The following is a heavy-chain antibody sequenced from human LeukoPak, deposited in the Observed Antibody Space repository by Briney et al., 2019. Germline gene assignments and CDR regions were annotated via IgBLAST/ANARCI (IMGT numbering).Heavy chain of an antibody. J-gene: IGHJ4*02. CDR2: IHSSGNT. D-gene: IGHD3/OR15-3a*01. Sequence: PSETLSLTCTVSGDSMSSYYWSLIRQPPGKGLEWIGYIHSSGNTYYNPSLQSRLTISLDTSKNQFSLKLSSVTAADTAVYYCARGTGYYMFDYWGQGTLVTVSS. CDR1: GDSMSSYY. CDR3: ARGTGYYMFDY. V-gene: IGHV4-59*06.